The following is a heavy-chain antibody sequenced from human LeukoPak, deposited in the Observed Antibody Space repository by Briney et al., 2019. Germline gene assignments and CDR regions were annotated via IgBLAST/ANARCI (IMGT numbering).Heavy chain of an antibody. V-gene: IGHV4-39*07. J-gene: IGHJ4*02. CDR2: IYYSGST. CDR1: GGSISSSSYY. Sequence: PSETLSLTCTVSGGSISSSSYYWGWIRQPPGKGLEWIGSIYYSGSTYYNPSLKSRVTISVDTSKNQFSLKLSSVTAADTAVYYCARDDYYDSSGYYSFDYWGQGTLVTVSS. CDR3: ARDDYYDSSGYYSFDY. D-gene: IGHD3-22*01.